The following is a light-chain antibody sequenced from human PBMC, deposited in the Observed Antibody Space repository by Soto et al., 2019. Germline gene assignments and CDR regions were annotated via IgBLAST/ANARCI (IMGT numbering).Light chain of an antibody. CDR3: QQYSDWPPWR. J-gene: IGKJ1*01. CDR1: QSVSSSY. V-gene: IGKV3-20*01. CDR2: DAS. Sequence: EIVLSQSPGTLSLSPGERATLSCRAIQSVSSSYLAWYQQKPGQAPRLLIYDASNRATGIPARFSGGGSETEFTLTISSLQSEDFAVYYCQQYSDWPPWRFGQGTKVDIK.